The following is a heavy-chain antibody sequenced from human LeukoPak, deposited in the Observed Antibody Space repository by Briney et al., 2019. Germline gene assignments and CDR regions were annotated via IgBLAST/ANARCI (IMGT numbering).Heavy chain of an antibody. Sequence: PGRSLRLSCAASGFTFSSYAMHWVRQAPGKGLEWVAVISYDGSNKYYADSVKGRFTISRDNCKNTLYLQMNSLRGEDTAVYYCARDLADIVVVPAAIHYYYYGMDVWGQGTTVTVSS. J-gene: IGHJ6*02. CDR1: GFTFSSYA. CDR3: ARDLADIVVVPAAIHYYYYGMDV. V-gene: IGHV3-30-3*01. D-gene: IGHD2-2*02. CDR2: ISYDGSNK.